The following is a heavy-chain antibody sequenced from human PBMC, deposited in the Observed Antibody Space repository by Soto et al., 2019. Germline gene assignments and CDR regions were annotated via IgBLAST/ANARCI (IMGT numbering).Heavy chain of an antibody. J-gene: IGHJ6*02. D-gene: IGHD6-13*01. CDR1: GGSISSGGYY. Sequence: SETLSLTCTVSGGSISSGGYYWSWIRQHPGKGLEWIGYIYYSGSTYYITSLKSRVTISVDTSKNQFSLKLSSVTAADTAVYYSAREGSSWTGPLAYYYGMDVWGQGTTVTVSS. V-gene: IGHV4-31*03. CDR3: AREGSSWTGPLAYYYGMDV. CDR2: IYYSGST.